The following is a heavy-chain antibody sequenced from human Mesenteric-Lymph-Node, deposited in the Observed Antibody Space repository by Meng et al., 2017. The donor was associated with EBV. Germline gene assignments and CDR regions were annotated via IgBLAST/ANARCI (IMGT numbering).Heavy chain of an antibody. CDR3: ARQYGSSFDY. J-gene: IGHJ4*02. V-gene: IGHV4-61*01. CDR2: IYFTGST. CDR1: GDSVSSGNNY. Sequence: QVQMKDPGPGLVKPSETLSLTCNVSGDSVSSGNNYWSWIRQSPGRGLEWIGNIYFTGSTFYNPALKSRVTISGDTSKNQFSLKLTSVTAADTAVYYCARQYGSSFDYWGQGTLVTVSS. D-gene: IGHD3-10*01.